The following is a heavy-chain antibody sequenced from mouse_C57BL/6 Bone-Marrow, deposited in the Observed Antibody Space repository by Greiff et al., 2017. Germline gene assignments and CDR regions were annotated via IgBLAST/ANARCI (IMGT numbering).Heavy chain of an antibody. CDR2: INPYNGGT. J-gene: IGHJ1*03. CDR1: GYTFTDYY. V-gene: IGHV1-19*01. D-gene: IGHD1-1*01. CDR3: APITTVVAPYFDV. Sequence: EVKLQQSGPVLVKPGASVKMSCKASGYTFTDYYMNWVKQSHGKSLEWIGVINPYNGGTSYNQKFKGKATLTVDKSSSTAYMELNSLTSEDSAVYYCAPITTVVAPYFDVWGTGTTVTVSS.